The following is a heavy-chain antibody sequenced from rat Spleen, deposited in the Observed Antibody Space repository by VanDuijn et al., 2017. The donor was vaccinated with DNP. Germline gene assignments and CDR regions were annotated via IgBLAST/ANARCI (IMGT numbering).Heavy chain of an antibody. CDR2: ISYDGSDI. J-gene: IGHJ2*01. CDR1: GLTFNHYY. D-gene: IGHD1-4*01. Sequence: EVELVESGGGLVRPGGPLKLTCAASGLTFNHYYMAWVRQAPTTGPEWVATISYDGSDIYYRDSVKGRFTMSRDNAKSTLYLQMDSLRSEDTATYYCASRPPPTRGPFDYWGQGVMVTVSS. V-gene: IGHV5-7*01. CDR3: ASRPPPTRGPFDY.